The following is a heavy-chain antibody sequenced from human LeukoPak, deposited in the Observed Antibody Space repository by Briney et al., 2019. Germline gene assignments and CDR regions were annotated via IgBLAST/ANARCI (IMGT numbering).Heavy chain of an antibody. J-gene: IGHJ4*02. D-gene: IGHD1-26*01. V-gene: IGHV3-53*01. CDR1: GFTVSSNY. Sequence: GGSLRLSCAASGFTVSSNYMSWVRQAPGKGLEWVSVIYSGGSTYYADSVKGRFTISRDNSKNTLYLQMNSLRAEDTAVYYCATGETMVGANTQFDYWGQGTLVTVSS. CDR2: IYSGGST. CDR3: ATGETMVGANTQFDY.